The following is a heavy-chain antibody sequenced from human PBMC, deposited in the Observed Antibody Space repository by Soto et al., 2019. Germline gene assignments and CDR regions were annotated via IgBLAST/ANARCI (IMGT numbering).Heavy chain of an antibody. Sequence: ASVKVSCKASGGTFSSYAISWVRQAPGQGLEWMGGIIPIFGTANYAQKFQGRVTITADESTSTAYMELSSLRSEDTAVYYCARVVVVPAAIADGQGFDYWGQGTLVTVSS. D-gene: IGHD2-2*02. V-gene: IGHV1-69*13. CDR3: ARVVVVPAAIADGQGFDY. CDR1: GGTFSSYA. CDR2: IIPIFGTA. J-gene: IGHJ4*02.